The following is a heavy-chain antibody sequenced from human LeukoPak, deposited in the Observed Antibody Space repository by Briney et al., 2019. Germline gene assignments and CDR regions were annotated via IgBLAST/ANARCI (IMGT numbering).Heavy chain of an antibody. CDR2: IYTSGST. Sequence: SQTLSLTCTASGCSFSSGRYHGCWIRQPAGRGLDWFGRIYTSGSTNYNPSLNTRVTISVDTSKNQFSLKLSSVTAADTAVYYCARGKAYDYVWGSYRLNWFDRWGQGTMVTVSS. CDR3: ARGKAYDYVWGSYRLNWFDR. V-gene: IGHV4-61*02. D-gene: IGHD3-16*02. CDR1: GCSFSSGRYH. J-gene: IGHJ5*02.